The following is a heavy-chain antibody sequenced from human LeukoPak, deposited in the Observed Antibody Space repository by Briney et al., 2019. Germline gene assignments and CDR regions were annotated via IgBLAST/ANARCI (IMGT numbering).Heavy chain of an antibody. J-gene: IGHJ1*01. D-gene: IGHD6-13*01. Sequence: ASVKVSCKASGYTFTGYHMHWVRQAPGQGLEWMGWINPNSGGTNYAQKFQGWVTMTRDTSISTAYMELSRLRSDDTAVYYCARGAGKAAAGGYFQHWGQGTLVTVSS. CDR1: GYTFTGYH. V-gene: IGHV1-2*04. CDR2: INPNSGGT. CDR3: ARGAGKAAAGGYFQH.